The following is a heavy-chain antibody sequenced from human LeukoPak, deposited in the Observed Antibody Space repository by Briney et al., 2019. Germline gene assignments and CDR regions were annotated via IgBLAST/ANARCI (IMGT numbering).Heavy chain of an antibody. CDR3: ARGRGRCSGGSCPHWFDP. Sequence: ASETLSLTCAIYGGSFSGYYWSWIRQPPGKGLEWIGEINHSGSTNYNPSLKSRVTISVDTSKNQFSLKLSSVTAADTAVYYCARGRGRCSGGSCPHWFDPWGQGTLVTVFS. CDR2: INHSGST. D-gene: IGHD2-15*01. J-gene: IGHJ5*02. V-gene: IGHV4-34*01. CDR1: GGSFSGYY.